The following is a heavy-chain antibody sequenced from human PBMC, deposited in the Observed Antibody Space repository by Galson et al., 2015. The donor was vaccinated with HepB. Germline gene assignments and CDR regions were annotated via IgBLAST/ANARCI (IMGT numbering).Heavy chain of an antibody. CDR2: IYYSGST. J-gene: IGHJ3*02. D-gene: IGHD5-18*01. Sequence: ETLSLTCTVSGGSISSSSYYWGWIRQPPGKGLEWIGSIYYSGSTYYNPSLKSRVTISVDTSKNQFSLKLSSVTAADTAVYYCARLTPWRYSYEKDAFDIWGQGTMVTVSS. CDR1: GGSISSSSYY. V-gene: IGHV4-39*01. CDR3: ARLTPWRYSYEKDAFDI.